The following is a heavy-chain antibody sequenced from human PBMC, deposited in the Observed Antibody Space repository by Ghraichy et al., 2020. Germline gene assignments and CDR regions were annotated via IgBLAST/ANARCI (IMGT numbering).Heavy chain of an antibody. CDR2: ISSAGSTI. D-gene: IGHD5-18*01. CDR3: ARGVTGYSYGFQD. J-gene: IGHJ4*02. Sequence: GGSLRLSCAASGFTFSDYYMNWIRQAPGKGLEWVSHISSAGSTIHYADSVKGRFTISRDNAENSLYLQMNSLRVEDTAVYYCARGVTGYSYGFQDWGQGTLVTVSS. V-gene: IGHV3-11*01. CDR1: GFTFSDYY.